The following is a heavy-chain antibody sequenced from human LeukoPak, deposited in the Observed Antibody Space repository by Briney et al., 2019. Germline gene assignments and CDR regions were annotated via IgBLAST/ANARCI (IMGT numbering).Heavy chain of an antibody. CDR3: ARRGLYSGSYYDWFDP. J-gene: IGHJ5*02. Sequence: SGTLSLTCTVSGGSISSSSYYWGWIRQPPGKGLEWIGSIYYSGSTYYNPSLKSRVTMSVDTSKNQFSLTLSSVTAADTAVYYCARRGLYSGSYYDWFDPWGQGTLVTVSS. CDR2: IYYSGST. V-gene: IGHV4-39*07. D-gene: IGHD1-26*01. CDR1: GGSISSSSYY.